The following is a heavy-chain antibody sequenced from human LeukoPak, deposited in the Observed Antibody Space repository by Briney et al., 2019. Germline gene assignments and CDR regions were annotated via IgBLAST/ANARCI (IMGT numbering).Heavy chain of an antibody. Sequence: NPGESLKISCKCSGYSFTTFWIGCVRQMPGKGLEWMGIIYPGDSDTTYSPSFQGQVTISADKSISTAYLQWSSLKASDTAIYYCARRARCGTDCYTFDDWGQGTLVTVSS. D-gene: IGHD2-21*02. CDR3: ARRARCGTDCYTFDD. V-gene: IGHV5-51*01. CDR1: GYSFTTFW. J-gene: IGHJ4*02. CDR2: IYPGDSDT.